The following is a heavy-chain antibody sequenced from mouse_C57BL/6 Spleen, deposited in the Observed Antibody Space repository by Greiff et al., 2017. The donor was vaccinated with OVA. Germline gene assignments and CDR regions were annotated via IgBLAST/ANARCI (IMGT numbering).Heavy chain of an antibody. CDR3: TTLYYGSSYAMDY. V-gene: IGHV14-1*01. CDR1: GFNIKDYY. J-gene: IGHJ4*01. D-gene: IGHD1-1*01. Sequence: VQLQQSGAELVRPGASVKLSCTASGFNIKDYYMHWVKLRPEQGLEWIGRIDPEDGDTEYAPKFQGKATMTADTSSNTAYLQLSSLTSEDTAVYYCTTLYYGSSYAMDYWGQGTSVTVSS. CDR2: IDPEDGDT.